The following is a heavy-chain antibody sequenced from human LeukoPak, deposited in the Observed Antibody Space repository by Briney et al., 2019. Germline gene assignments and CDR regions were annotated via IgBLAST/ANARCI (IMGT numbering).Heavy chain of an antibody. CDR1: GYSISSGYY. J-gene: IGHJ1*01. Sequence: PSETLSLTCTVSGYSISSGYYWGWIRQPPGKGLEWIGSIYHSGSTYYNPSLKSRVTISVDTSKNQFSLKLSSVTAADTAVYYCARVPIESGHWGQGTLVTVSS. CDR2: IYHSGST. V-gene: IGHV4-38-2*02. CDR3: ARVPIESGH.